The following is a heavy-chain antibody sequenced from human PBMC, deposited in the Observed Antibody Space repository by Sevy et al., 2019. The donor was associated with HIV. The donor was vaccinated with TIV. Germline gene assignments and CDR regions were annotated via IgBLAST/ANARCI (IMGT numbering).Heavy chain of an antibody. CDR3: ASIAARGGVDY. CDR2: IYTSGST. CDR1: GGPISSYY. V-gene: IGHV4-4*07. Sequence: SETLSLTCTVSGGPISSYYWSWIRQPAGKGLEWIGRIYTSGSTNYNPSLKSRVTMSVHTSKNQFSLKLSSVTAADTAVYYCASIAARGGVDYWGQGTLVTVSS. D-gene: IGHD6-6*01. J-gene: IGHJ4*02.